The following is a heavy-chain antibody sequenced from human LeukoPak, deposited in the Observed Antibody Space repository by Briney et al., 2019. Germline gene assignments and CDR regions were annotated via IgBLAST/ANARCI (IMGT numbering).Heavy chain of an antibody. Sequence: GSSVKVSCKASGGTFSSYAISWVRQAPGQGLEWMGGIIPIFGTANYAQKFQGRVTITADESTSTAYMELSSPRSEDTAVYYCARDDCGGDCYLGYWGQGTLVTVSS. CDR1: GGTFSSYA. CDR2: IIPIFGTA. CDR3: ARDDCGGDCYLGY. D-gene: IGHD2-21*02. J-gene: IGHJ4*02. V-gene: IGHV1-69*01.